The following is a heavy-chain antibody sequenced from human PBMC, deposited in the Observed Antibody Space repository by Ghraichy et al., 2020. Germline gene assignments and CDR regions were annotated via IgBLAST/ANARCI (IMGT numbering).Heavy chain of an antibody. V-gene: IGHV3-66*01. J-gene: IGHJ6*02. CDR3: ARATREWVGRIYGVDV. CDR1: GLTVSSNC. Sequence: GGSLRLSCAASGLTVSSNCMSWVRQAPGKGLEWVSVMYASGNTFYTDSVKGRFTISRDNSKNTLYLQMNSLRPEDTAVYYCARATREWVGRIYGVDVWGQGTTVIVS. D-gene: IGHD1-26*01. CDR2: MYASGNT.